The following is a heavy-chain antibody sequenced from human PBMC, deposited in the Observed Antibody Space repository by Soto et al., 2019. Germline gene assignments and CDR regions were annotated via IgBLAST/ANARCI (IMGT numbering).Heavy chain of an antibody. Sequence: SDTMALTCAVCGGSMSSSRYYGGWIRQPPGKGLEWIGSIYYSGSTYYNPSLKSRVTISVDTSKNQFPLKLSSVTAADTAVYYCARRGDIVVVVAATAFDIWGQGTMVTVSS. CDR3: ARRGDIVVVVAATAFDI. CDR2: IYYSGST. D-gene: IGHD2-15*01. J-gene: IGHJ3*02. V-gene: IGHV4-39*01. CDR1: GGSMSSSRYY.